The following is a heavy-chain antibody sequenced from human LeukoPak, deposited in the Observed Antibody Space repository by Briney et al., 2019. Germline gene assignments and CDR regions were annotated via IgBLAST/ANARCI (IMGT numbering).Heavy chain of an antibody. V-gene: IGHV4-59*01. D-gene: IGHD4-23*01. CDR2: IYYSGST. CDR3: ARKDYGGNWGGFDY. Sequence: PSETLSLTCTVSGGSISSYYRSWIRQPPGKGLEWIGYIYYSGSTNYNPSLKSRVTISVDTSKNQFSLKLSSVTAADTAVYYCARKDYGGNWGGFDYWGQGTLVTVSS. CDR1: GGSISSYY. J-gene: IGHJ4*02.